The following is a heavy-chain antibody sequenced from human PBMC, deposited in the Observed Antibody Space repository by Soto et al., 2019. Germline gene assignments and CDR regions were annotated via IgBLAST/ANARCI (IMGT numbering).Heavy chain of an antibody. CDR3: ARDNYDFWSALDAFDI. CDR2: IYYSGST. D-gene: IGHD3-3*01. V-gene: IGHV4-31*03. CDR1: GGSISSGGYY. Sequence: TSETLSLTCTVSGGSISSGGYYWIWIRQHPGKGLEWIGYIYYSGSTYYNPSLKSRVTISVDTSKNQFSLKLSSVTAADTAVYYCARDNYDFWSALDAFDIWGQGTMVTVSS. J-gene: IGHJ3*02.